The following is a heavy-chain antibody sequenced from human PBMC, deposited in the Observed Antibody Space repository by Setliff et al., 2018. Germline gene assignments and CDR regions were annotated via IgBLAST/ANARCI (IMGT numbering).Heavy chain of an antibody. V-gene: IGHV4-39*01. CDR3: ARRPTGPGAPFDI. Sequence: SETLSLTCAVSGGSISSSSYYWGWIRQSPGEGLEWIANIHYNGNLYYNPSLKNRATISMDTSKIQFSLKLISVTAADTALYFCARRPTGPGAPFDIWGHGTRVTVSS. D-gene: IGHD3-10*01. CDR1: GGSISSSSYY. CDR2: IHYNGNL. J-gene: IGHJ3*02.